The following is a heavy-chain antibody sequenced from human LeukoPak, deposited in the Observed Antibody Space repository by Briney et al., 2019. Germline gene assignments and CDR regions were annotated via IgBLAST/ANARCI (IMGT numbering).Heavy chain of an antibody. J-gene: IGHJ4*02. CDR3: AGDYCSTTSCRFDY. CDR1: GFTFSSYS. D-gene: IGHD2-2*01. CDR2: ISSGSSII. Sequence: GGSLRLSCAASGFTFSSYSMNWVRQAPGKGLEWVSYISSGSSIIYYADSVKGRLTISRDNAKNSLYLQMNSLRAEDTAVYYCAGDYCSTTSCRFDYWGQGTLVTVSS. V-gene: IGHV3-48*01.